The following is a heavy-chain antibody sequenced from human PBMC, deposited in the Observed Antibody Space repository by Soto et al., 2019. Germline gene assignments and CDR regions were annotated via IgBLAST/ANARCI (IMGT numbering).Heavy chain of an antibody. J-gene: IGHJ5*02. CDR3: ATEKYGAGRVGVDT. CDR2: IVPTLRLT. Sequence: QVQLVQSGAEVKKPGSSLKVSCETSGGTSTIYTITWVRQAPGQGLQWMGRIVPTLRLTNYAQDFQGRLTLTADTSTSTAHMELSSPTSEDTAVYYCATEKYGAGRVGVDTWGQGTLVTVSS. CDR1: GGTSTIYT. D-gene: IGHD1-26*01. V-gene: IGHV1-69*08.